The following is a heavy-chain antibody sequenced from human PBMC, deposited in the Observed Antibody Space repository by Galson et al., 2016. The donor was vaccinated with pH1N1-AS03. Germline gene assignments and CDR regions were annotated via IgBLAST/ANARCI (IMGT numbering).Heavy chain of an antibody. J-gene: IGHJ3*02. CDR2: ISNSGATT. V-gene: IGHV3-23*01. CDR3: AKNRYYDSSADAFDI. CDR1: GFTLSSSA. Sequence: SLRLSCAASGFTLSSSAMSWVRQAPGKGLEWVSFISNSGATTHYADSVKGRFTISRENSRNTLYLQINSLRDEDTAVYYCAKNRYYDSSADAFDIWGQGTLVTVSS. D-gene: IGHD3-22*01.